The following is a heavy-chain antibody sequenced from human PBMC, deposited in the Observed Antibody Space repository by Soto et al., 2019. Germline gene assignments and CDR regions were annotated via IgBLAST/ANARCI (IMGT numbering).Heavy chain of an antibody. V-gene: IGHV1-18*01. D-gene: IGHD3-22*01. J-gene: IGHJ4*02. Sequence: QVQLVQSGGEVKRPGASVKVSCKTSGYTFTNYGISWVRQAPGRGLEWLGWTSAYNGNTNYAQKFQERVTMTTDTTTSTGYMELRSLRSDDTAVYYCARDYYNRAKFDYWGQGALVTVSS. CDR3: ARDYYNRAKFDY. CDR1: GYTFTNYG. CDR2: TSAYNGNT.